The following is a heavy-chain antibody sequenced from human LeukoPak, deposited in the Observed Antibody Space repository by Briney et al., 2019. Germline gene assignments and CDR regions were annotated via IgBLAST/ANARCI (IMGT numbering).Heavy chain of an antibody. J-gene: IGHJ4*02. CDR1: GGSFSGYY. Sequence: SETLSLTGAVYGGSFSGYYWSWIRQPPGKGLEWIGEINHSGSTNYNPSLKSRVTISVDTSKNQFSLKLSSVTAADTAVYYCARGYCSSTSCYWEWQGFDYWGQGTLVTVSS. D-gene: IGHD2-2*01. V-gene: IGHV4-34*01. CDR2: INHSGST. CDR3: ARGYCSSTSCYWEWQGFDY.